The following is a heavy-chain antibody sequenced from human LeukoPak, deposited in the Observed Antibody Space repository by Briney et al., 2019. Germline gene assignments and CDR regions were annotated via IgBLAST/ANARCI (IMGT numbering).Heavy chain of an antibody. V-gene: IGHV3-48*01. CDR3: ARDWAGGLFDY. CDR2: ISSSSSII. Sequence: GGSLRLSCAASGFTFSYYNMNWVRQAPGKGLEWISYISSSSSIIYYADSVKGRFTISRDNAKNSLYLQMNSLRAEDTAVYYCARDWAGGLFDYWGRGTLVTVSS. J-gene: IGHJ4*02. D-gene: IGHD3-16*01. CDR1: GFTFSYYN.